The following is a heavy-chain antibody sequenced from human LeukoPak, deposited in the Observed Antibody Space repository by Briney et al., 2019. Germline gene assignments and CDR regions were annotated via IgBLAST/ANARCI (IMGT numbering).Heavy chain of an antibody. CDR3: ARVVTVTTNLDALDI. D-gene: IGHD4-17*01. J-gene: IGHJ3*02. CDR2: ISYDGNNK. CDR1: GFTFSNYA. V-gene: IGHV3-30-3*01. Sequence: GGSLRLSCAASGFTFSNYAMHWVRQAPGKGLEWVAVISYDGNNKYYADSVKGQFTISRDNSKNMLYLQMNSLRAEDTAVYYCARVVTVTTNLDALDIWGQGTMVTVSS.